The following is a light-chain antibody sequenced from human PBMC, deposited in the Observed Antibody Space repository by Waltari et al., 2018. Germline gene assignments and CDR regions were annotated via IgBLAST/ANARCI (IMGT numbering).Light chain of an antibody. CDR2: YKSDSEK. Sequence: QAVLAQPSSVSASPGASASLTCTLRSGINVDTYRIYWLQQKPGSPPQYLLRYKSDSEKHPGSGGPIRFVRAKDASANAGILFISGLQSEDEADYYCMIWHNNAYVFGSGTKVTVL. J-gene: IGLJ1*01. CDR3: MIWHNNAYV. CDR1: SGINVDTYR. V-gene: IGLV5-45*03.